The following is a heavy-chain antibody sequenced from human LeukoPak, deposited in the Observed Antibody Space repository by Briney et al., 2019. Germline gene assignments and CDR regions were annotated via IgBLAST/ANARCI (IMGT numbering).Heavy chain of an antibody. CDR2: IYPGDSDT. CDR3: ARLGNWFGGFGYFDY. D-gene: IGHD3-10*01. CDR1: GDSFTTYW. Sequence: GESLKISCKGSGDSFTTYWIGWVRQMPGKGLEWMGSIYPGDSDTRYSLSFQGQVTISADKSISTAYLQWSSLKASDTAMYYCARLGNWFGGFGYFDYWGQGTLVTVSS. V-gene: IGHV5-51*01. J-gene: IGHJ4*02.